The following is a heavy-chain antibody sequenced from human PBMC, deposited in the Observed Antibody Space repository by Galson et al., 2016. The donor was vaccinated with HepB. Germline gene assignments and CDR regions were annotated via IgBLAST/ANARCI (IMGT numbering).Heavy chain of an antibody. CDR3: ARHVGYYYSYWYFDL. Sequence: ETLSLTCTVSGGSISSSSYYWGWIRQPPGKGLEWIGSIYYSGSTYYNPSLTNRFTISVDTSKNQFSLKLSSVTAADTAVYYCARHVGYYYSYWYFDLWGRGTLVTVSS. V-gene: IGHV4-39*01. CDR2: IYYSGST. CDR1: GGSISSSSYY. J-gene: IGHJ2*01. D-gene: IGHD3-22*01.